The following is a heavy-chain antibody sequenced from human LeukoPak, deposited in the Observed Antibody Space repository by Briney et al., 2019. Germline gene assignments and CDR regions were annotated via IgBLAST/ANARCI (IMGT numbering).Heavy chain of an antibody. Sequence: SETLSLTCTVSGGSISSYYWSWIRQPPGKGLEWIGYIYYSGSAHYNPSLKSRVTISVDTSNNQFFLKLSSVTAADTSLYYCARGGGSGRGNWFDPWGQGTLVTVSS. V-gene: IGHV4-59*01. J-gene: IGHJ5*02. CDR2: IYYSGSA. D-gene: IGHD3-10*01. CDR1: GGSISSYY. CDR3: ARGGGSGRGNWFDP.